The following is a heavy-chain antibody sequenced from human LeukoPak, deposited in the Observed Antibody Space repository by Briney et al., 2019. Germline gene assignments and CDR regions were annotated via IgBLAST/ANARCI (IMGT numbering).Heavy chain of an antibody. J-gene: IGHJ4*02. CDR1: GFTFDDYG. CDR2: INWNGGST. D-gene: IGHD3-16*01. V-gene: IGHV3-20*04. Sequence: GGSLRLSCAASGFTFDDYGMSWVRQAPGKGLEWVSGINWNGGSTGYADSVKGRFTISRDNSKNTLFLQMNRLRAEDTAVYYCAGRRVLDASFDYWGQGTLVTVSS. CDR3: AGRRVLDASFDY.